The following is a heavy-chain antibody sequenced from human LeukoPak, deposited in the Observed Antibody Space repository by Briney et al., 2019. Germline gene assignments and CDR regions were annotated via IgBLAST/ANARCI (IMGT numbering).Heavy chain of an antibody. D-gene: IGHD6-13*01. CDR3: ARRSYSSNLPGY. V-gene: IGHV5-51*01. CDR1: GYSFSSYW. Sequence: GESLEISCQGSGYSFSSYWIAWVRQMPGKGLEWMGTIYPGDSDTQYSPSFQGQVTISADKSISTAYVQWSSLKASDTAMYYCARRSYSSNLPGYWGQGTLVTVSS. CDR2: IYPGDSDT. J-gene: IGHJ4*02.